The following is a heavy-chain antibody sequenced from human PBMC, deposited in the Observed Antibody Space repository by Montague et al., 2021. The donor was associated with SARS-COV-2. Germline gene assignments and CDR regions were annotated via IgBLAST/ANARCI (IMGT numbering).Heavy chain of an antibody. CDR3: ARGPVPAAFDI. CDR1: GGSFSGYH. V-gene: IGHV4-34*01. D-gene: IGHD2-2*01. CDR2: INHNGST. Sequence: SETLSLTCVVYGGSFSGYHWSWIRQPPGKGLEWIGEINHNGSTTYTPSLTSRVTISIDTSKNQFSLTLNSVTAADTAVYYCARGPVPAAFDIWGQGTMVTVSS. J-gene: IGHJ3*02.